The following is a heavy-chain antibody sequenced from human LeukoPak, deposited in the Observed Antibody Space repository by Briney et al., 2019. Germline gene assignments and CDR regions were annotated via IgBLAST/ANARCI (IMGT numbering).Heavy chain of an antibody. J-gene: IGHJ5*02. V-gene: IGHV1-8*01. CDR3: ATGAHYDILTGYYRNWFDP. Sequence: ASVKVSCKASGYTFTSYDINWVRQATGQGLEWMGWMNPNSGNTGYAQKFQGRVTMTRNTSISTAYMELSSLRPEDTAVYYCATGAHYDILTGYYRNWFDPWGQGTLVTVSS. CDR1: GYTFTSYD. D-gene: IGHD3-9*01. CDR2: MNPNSGNT.